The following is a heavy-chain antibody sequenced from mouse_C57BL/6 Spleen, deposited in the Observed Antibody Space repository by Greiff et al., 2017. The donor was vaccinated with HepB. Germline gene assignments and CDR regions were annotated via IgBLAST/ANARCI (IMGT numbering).Heavy chain of an antibody. J-gene: IGHJ2*01. CDR2: IYPSDSET. V-gene: IGHV1-61*01. D-gene: IGHD1-1*02. CDR3: ARGEVGYFDY. CDR1: GYTFTSYW. Sequence: VQLQQPGAELVRPGSSVKLSCKASGYTFTSYWMDWVKQRPGQGLEWIGNIYPSDSETHYNQKFKDKATLTVDKSSSTAYMQLSSLTSEDSAVYYCARGEVGYFDYWGQGTTLTVSS.